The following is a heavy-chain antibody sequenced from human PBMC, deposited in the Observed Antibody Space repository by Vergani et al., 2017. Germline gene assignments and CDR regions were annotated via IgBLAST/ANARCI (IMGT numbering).Heavy chain of an antibody. Sequence: QLQLQESGPRLVKPSETLSLTCSLSGMSISNNNYYWGWIRQPPGKGLEWIGSIYDSRNNNYSPSRKSRVSISVDTSKNQFSLNLTSVTAADTAVYYCARHLRQLARNDVFDIWGHGTLVTVSS. J-gene: IGHJ3*02. V-gene: IGHV4-39*01. D-gene: IGHD6-6*01. CDR2: IYDSRNN. CDR3: ARHLRQLARNDVFDI. CDR1: GMSISNNNYY.